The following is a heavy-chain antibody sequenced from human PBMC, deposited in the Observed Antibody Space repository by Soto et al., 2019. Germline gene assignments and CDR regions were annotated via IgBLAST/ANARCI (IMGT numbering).Heavy chain of an antibody. Sequence: SETLSLTCAVYGGSFSGYYWSWIRQPPGKGLEWIGEINHSGSTNYNPSLKSRVTISVDTSKNQFSLKLSSVTAADTAVYYCARGLGIAVALSEFDYWGQGTLVTVSS. V-gene: IGHV4-34*01. CDR3: ARGLGIAVALSEFDY. J-gene: IGHJ4*02. D-gene: IGHD6-19*01. CDR1: GGSFSGYY. CDR2: INHSGST.